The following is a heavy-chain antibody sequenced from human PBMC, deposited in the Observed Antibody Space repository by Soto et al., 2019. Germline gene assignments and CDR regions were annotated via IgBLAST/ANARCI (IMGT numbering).Heavy chain of an antibody. CDR3: ARGRGGTYDAFDI. J-gene: IGHJ3*02. Sequence: AETLSLTCAVSSGSIGTYFWSWVRQPPGKGLEWIGYIYYSGTTNYNPSLKSRVTIFLDTSKNQFSLRLSSVTAADTAVYYCARGRGGTYDAFDIWGQGTLVTVSS. D-gene: IGHD1-26*01. CDR1: SGSIGTYF. CDR2: IYYSGTT. V-gene: IGHV4-59*01.